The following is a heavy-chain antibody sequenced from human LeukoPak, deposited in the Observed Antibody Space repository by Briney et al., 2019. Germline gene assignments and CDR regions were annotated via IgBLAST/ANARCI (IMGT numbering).Heavy chain of an antibody. D-gene: IGHD6-13*01. V-gene: IGHV1-8*03. Sequence: GASVKVSCKASGYTFTSYDINWVRQATGQGLEWMGWMNPNSGNTGYAQKFQGRVTITRNTSISTAYMELSSLRSEDTAVYYCARLGGGGSWYLPPHYYYYMDVWGKGTTVTVSS. CDR1: GYTFTSYD. CDR2: MNPNSGNT. CDR3: ARLGGGGSWYLPPHYYYYMDV. J-gene: IGHJ6*03.